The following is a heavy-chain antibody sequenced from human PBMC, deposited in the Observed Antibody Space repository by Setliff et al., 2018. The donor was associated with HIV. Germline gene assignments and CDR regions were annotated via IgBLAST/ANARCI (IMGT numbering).Heavy chain of an antibody. V-gene: IGHV3-66*01. J-gene: IGHJ1*01. CDR1: GFSVSRNY. CDR3: ASLNRDLVVVTALYFHH. Sequence: LRLSCAASGFSVSRNYMSWVRQAPGKGLEWVSVIYGGGSTNYADSVKGRFTISTDNSKNTLYLQMNSLRAEDTAVYYCASLNRDLVVVTALYFHHWGQGTLVTVSS. D-gene: IGHD2-21*02. CDR2: IYGGGST.